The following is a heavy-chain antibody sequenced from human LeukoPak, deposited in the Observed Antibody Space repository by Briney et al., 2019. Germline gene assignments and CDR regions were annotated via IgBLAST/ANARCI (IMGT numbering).Heavy chain of an antibody. CDR1: GYTFTSYA. CDR2: INTNTGNP. CDR3: ASGLIAAAGTRSDY. J-gene: IGHJ4*02. V-gene: IGHV7-4-1*02. Sequence: ASVKVSCKASGYTFTSYAMNWVRQAPGQGLEWMGWINTNTGNPTYAQGFTGRFVFSLDTSVSTAYLQISSLKAEDTAVYYCASGLIAAAGTRSDYWGQGTPVTVSS. D-gene: IGHD6-13*01.